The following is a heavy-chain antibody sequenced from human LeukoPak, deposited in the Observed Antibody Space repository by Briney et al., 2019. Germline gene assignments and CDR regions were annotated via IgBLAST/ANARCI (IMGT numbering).Heavy chain of an antibody. J-gene: IGHJ4*02. D-gene: IGHD6-13*01. CDR3: ARGPLAAAVH. CDR1: GGSISRSAYY. CDR2: INHSGST. V-gene: IGHV4-39*07. Sequence: PSETLSLTCSVSGGSISRSAYYWGWIRQPPGKGLEWIGEINHSGSTNYNPSLKSRVTISVDTSKNQFSLKLSSVTAADTAVYYCARGPLAAAVHWGQGTLVTVSS.